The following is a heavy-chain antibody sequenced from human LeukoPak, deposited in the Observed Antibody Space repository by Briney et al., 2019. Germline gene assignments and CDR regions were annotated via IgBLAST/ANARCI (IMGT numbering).Heavy chain of an antibody. CDR2: IRDSGSST. V-gene: IGHV3-23*01. CDR1: GFTFDDYA. CDR3: AKYGPQDSGSSHFDY. D-gene: IGHD1-26*01. J-gene: IGHJ4*02. Sequence: GGSLRLSCAASGFTFDDYAMHWVRQAPGKGLEWVSAIRDSGSSTHYADSVKGRFTTSRDNSKNTLFLQMNSLRAEDTAIYYCAKYGPQDSGSSHFDYWGQGALVTVSS.